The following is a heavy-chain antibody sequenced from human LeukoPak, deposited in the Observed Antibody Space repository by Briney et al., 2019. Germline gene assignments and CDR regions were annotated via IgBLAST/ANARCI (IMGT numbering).Heavy chain of an antibody. CDR1: GGSISSGGYY. J-gene: IGHJ4*02. CDR2: IYYSGST. CDR3: ARTGSTVTMLYPFDH. Sequence: SQTLSLTCTVSGGSISSGGYYWSWIRQPPGKGLEWIGYIYYSGSTNYNPSLKSRVSISVDTSKNQFSLKLSSVTAADTAVYYCARTGSTVTMLYPFDHWGQGTLVTVSS. D-gene: IGHD4-17*01. V-gene: IGHV4-61*08.